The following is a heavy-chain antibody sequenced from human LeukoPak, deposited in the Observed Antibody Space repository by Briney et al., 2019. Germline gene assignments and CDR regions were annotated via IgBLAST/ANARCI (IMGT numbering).Heavy chain of an antibody. CDR3: ARDQDYGFAY. J-gene: IGHJ1*01. V-gene: IGHV3-48*01. CDR2: ITGSSSTI. Sequence: GGSLRLSCAASGFTFSSYIMNWVRQAPGKGPEWISWITGSSSTIIYADSVKGRFTISRDNAKNSLYLQMNSLRAEDTAVYYCARDQDYGFAYWGQGTLVTVSS. D-gene: IGHD4-17*01. CDR1: GFTFSSYI.